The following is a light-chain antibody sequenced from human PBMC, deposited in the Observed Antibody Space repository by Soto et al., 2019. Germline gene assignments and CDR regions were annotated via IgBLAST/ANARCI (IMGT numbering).Light chain of an antibody. J-gene: IGKJ1*01. CDR3: QQTFSAPGT. CDR2: VIS. Sequence: DIQMTQSPSSLSASVGDRVSVTCRTSQNITKFLNWYQEKPGKAPKVLIYVISNLENGVPSRFSGSGSGTHFTLSISSLQPEDFATYYCQQTFSAPGTFGPGTRVEVK. CDR1: QNITKF. V-gene: IGKV1-39*01.